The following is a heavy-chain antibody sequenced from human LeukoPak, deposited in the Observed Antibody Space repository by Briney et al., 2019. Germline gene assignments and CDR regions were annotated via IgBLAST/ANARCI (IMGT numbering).Heavy chain of an antibody. V-gene: IGHV4-59*01. Sequence: PSETLSLTCTVSGGSISGYYWNWIRQPPGKGLEWIGYIYYSGRTNYNPSLKSRVTISVDTSKNQFSLKLSSVTAADTAVYYCARAPRSVQYYYDSSGVGAFDIWGQGTMVTVSS. CDR3: ARAPRSVQYYYDSSGVGAFDI. D-gene: IGHD3-22*01. CDR1: GGSISGYY. CDR2: IYYSGRT. J-gene: IGHJ3*02.